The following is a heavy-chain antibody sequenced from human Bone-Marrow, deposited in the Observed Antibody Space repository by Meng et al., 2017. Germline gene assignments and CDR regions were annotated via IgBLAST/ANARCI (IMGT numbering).Heavy chain of an antibody. CDR3: ATGAAAADH. CDR2: IKRNSDGGTI. Sequence: EAQLVEVGGGLVKPGGSLRLSCVASGSSFTDAWMSWVRQAPGKGLEWVGRIKRNSDGGTIDYAAPVKGRFTISRDDSKNTLYLQMDSLITEDTAVYFCATGAAAADHWGQGTLVTVSS. J-gene: IGHJ4*02. CDR1: GSSFTDAW. D-gene: IGHD6-13*01. V-gene: IGHV3-15*01.